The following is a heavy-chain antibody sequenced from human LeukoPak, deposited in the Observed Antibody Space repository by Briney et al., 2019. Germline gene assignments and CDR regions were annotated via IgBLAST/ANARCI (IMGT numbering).Heavy chain of an antibody. CDR2: IYYSGST. D-gene: IGHD3-9*01. Sequence: SETLSLTCTVSGGSISSSSYYWGWIRQPPGKGLEWIGSIYYSGSTYYNPPLKSRVTISVDTSKNQFSLKLISVTAADTAVYYCARHQLIDWSPAVDYWGQGTLVTVSS. V-gene: IGHV4-39*01. CDR3: ARHQLIDWSPAVDY. CDR1: GGSISSSSYY. J-gene: IGHJ4*02.